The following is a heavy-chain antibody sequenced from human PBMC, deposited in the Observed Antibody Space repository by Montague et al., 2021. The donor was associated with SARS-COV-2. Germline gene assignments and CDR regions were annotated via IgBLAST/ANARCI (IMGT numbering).Heavy chain of an antibody. CDR1: GGSISSGGYY. D-gene: IGHD5-24*01. Sequence: TLSLTCTVSGGSISSGGYYWSWIRQHPGKGLEWIGYIYYSGSTYYNPSLKSRVTISVDTSKNQFSLKLSSVTAADTAVYYCARVSVDRATRGAYYYYGMDVWGQGTTVTVSS. J-gene: IGHJ6*02. CDR2: IYYSGST. V-gene: IGHV4-31*03. CDR3: ARVSVDRATRGAYYYYGMDV.